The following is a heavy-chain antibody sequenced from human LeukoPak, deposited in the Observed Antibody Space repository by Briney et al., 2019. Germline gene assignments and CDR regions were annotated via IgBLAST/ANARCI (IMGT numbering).Heavy chain of an antibody. D-gene: IGHD3-3*01. Sequence: GGSLRLSCAASGLSFSNYGMHWVRQAPGKGLEWVTFIRYDESGKYYADSVKGRFTISRDNSKNTLYLQMNSLRPENTAVYYCAKISQPRLGSGYHLRVYYHMNVWGKGTTVIVSS. CDR3: AKISQPRLGSGYHLRVYYHMNV. V-gene: IGHV3-30*02. J-gene: IGHJ6*03. CDR2: IRYDESGK. CDR1: GLSFSNYG.